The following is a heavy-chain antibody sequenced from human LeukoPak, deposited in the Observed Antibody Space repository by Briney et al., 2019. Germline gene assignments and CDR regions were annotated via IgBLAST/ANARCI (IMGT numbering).Heavy chain of an antibody. V-gene: IGHV3-48*01. CDR3: ARGVPDAIGYFQH. CDR1: GFTFSSYG. D-gene: IGHD2-2*01. Sequence: GGSLRLSCAASGFTFSSYGMHWVRQAPGKGLEWVSYISSSGSTIYYADSVKGRFTISRDKAKNSLYLQMNSLRAEDTAVYYCARGVPDAIGYFQHWGQGTLVTVSS. CDR2: ISSSGSTI. J-gene: IGHJ1*01.